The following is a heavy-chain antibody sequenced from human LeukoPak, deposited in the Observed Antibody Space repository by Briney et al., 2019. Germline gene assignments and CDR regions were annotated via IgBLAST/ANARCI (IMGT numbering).Heavy chain of an antibody. V-gene: IGHV3-30*04. CDR3: AYYHVNEEPPTF. J-gene: IGHJ4*02. Sequence: PGGSLRLSCAASGFTFSSYAMHWVRQAPGKGLEWVAVISYDGSNKYYADSVKGRFTISRDNSKNTLYLHVNSLRPEDTAVYYCAYYHVNEEPPTFWGQGTLVTVSS. CDR1: GFTFSSYA. D-gene: IGHD1-1*01. CDR2: ISYDGSNK.